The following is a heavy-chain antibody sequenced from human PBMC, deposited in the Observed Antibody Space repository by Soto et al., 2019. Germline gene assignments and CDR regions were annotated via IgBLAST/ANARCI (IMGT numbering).Heavy chain of an antibody. V-gene: IGHV5-10-1*01. Sequence: GESLKISCKGSGYSFTSYWISWVRQMPGKGLEWMGRIDPSDSYTNYSPSFQGHVTISADKSISTAYLQWSSLKASDTAMYYCARLSSYSGIYYYRMDVWGQGTTVTVSS. CDR3: ARLSSYSGIYYYRMDV. D-gene: IGHD3-10*01. J-gene: IGHJ6*02. CDR1: GYSFTSYW. CDR2: IDPSDSYT.